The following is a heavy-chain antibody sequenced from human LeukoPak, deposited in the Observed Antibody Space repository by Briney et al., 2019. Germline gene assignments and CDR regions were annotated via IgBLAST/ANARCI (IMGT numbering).Heavy chain of an antibody. V-gene: IGHV3-11*01. CDR3: AKVFPGGYCSGGSCPTNFDY. D-gene: IGHD2-15*01. J-gene: IGHJ4*02. CDR2: ISSSGSTI. Sequence: GGSLRLSCAASGFTFSDYYMSWIRQAPGKGLEWVSYISSSGSTIYYADSVKGRFTISRDNAKNSLYLQMNSLRAEDTAVYYCAKVFPGGYCSGGSCPTNFDYWGQGTLVTVSS. CDR1: GFTFSDYY.